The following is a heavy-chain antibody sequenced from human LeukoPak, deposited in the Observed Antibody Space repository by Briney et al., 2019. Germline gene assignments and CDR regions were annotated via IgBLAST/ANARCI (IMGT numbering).Heavy chain of an antibody. D-gene: IGHD3-10*01. Sequence: GGSLRLSCAASGFTVSSNYMSWVRQAPGKGLEWVSVIYSGGSIYYADSVKGRFTISRDDPHNTLYLQMNSLRAEDTAVYFCARGGVDYYGSGTYYLMYYFDYWGQGALVTVSS. CDR3: ARGGVDYYGSGTYYLMYYFDY. CDR1: GFTVSSNY. CDR2: IYSGGSI. J-gene: IGHJ4*02. V-gene: IGHV3-53*01.